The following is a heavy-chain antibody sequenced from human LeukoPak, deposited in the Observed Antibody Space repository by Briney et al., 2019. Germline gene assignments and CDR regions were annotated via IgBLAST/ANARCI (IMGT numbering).Heavy chain of an antibody. Sequence: ASVKVSFKASGYSFTTYYMHWVRQAPGQGLEWVGIINIPSGGSTRYAQNLQGRVTMTRDTSTSTVYMELSSLRSEDTAVYYCAREKGGSFWDYWGQGTLVTVSS. CDR2: INIPSGGST. CDR1: GYSFTTYY. J-gene: IGHJ4*02. D-gene: IGHD1-26*01. V-gene: IGHV1-46*01. CDR3: AREKGGSFWDY.